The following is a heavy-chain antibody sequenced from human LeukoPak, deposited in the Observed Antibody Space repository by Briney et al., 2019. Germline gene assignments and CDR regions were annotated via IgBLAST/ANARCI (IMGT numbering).Heavy chain of an antibody. CDR2: FDPEDGET. J-gene: IGHJ4*02. CDR1: GYTLTELS. CDR3: ARGLLGYCSGGSCPAYYFDY. V-gene: IGHV1-24*01. D-gene: IGHD2-15*01. Sequence: ASVKVSCKVSGYTLTELSMHWVRQAPGKGLEWMGGFDPEDGETIYAQKFQGRVTMTEDTSTDTAYMELSSLRSEDTAVYYCARGLLGYCSGGSCPAYYFDYWGQGTLVTVSS.